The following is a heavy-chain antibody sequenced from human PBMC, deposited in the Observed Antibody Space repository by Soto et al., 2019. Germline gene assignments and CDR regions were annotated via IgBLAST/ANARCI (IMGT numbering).Heavy chain of an antibody. CDR3: ARDSGSGWYRDWFDP. CDR2: ISAYSGDT. CDR1: GYTFTSYG. D-gene: IGHD6-19*01. V-gene: IGHV1-18*01. J-gene: IGHJ5*02. Sequence: GASVKVSCKTSGYTFTSYGITWVRQAPGQGPEWMGWISAYSGDTSYAQNLRGRVTMTAATSTSTAYMELRSLRSDDTAIYYCARDSGSGWYRDWFDPWGQGTLVTVSS.